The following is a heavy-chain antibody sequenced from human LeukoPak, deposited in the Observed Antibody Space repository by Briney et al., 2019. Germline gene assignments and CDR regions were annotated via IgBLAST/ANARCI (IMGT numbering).Heavy chain of an antibody. Sequence: GRSLRLSRAVSGFTFDDYAMHWVRQAPGRGLEWVSGISWNSGSIGYADSVKGRFTISRDNAKNSLYLQMSRRRAEDTALYYCARSSWYKDWFDPWGQGTLVTVSS. V-gene: IGHV3-9*01. CDR1: GFTFDDYA. CDR2: ISWNSGSI. D-gene: IGHD6-13*01. CDR3: ARSSWYKDWFDP. J-gene: IGHJ5*02.